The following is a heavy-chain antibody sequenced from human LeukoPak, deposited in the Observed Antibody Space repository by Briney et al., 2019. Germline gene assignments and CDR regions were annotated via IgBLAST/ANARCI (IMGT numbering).Heavy chain of an antibody. V-gene: IGHV3-21*01. CDR3: ARGSLITMVRGVINRFDP. CDR1: GFTFSSYS. D-gene: IGHD3-10*01. CDR2: ISSSSSYI. Sequence: GGSLRLSCAASGFTFSSYSMNWVRQAPGKGLEWVSSISSSSSYIYYADSVKGRFTISRDNAKNSLYLQMNSLRAEDTAVYYCARGSLITMVRGVINRFDPWGQGTLVTVSS. J-gene: IGHJ5*02.